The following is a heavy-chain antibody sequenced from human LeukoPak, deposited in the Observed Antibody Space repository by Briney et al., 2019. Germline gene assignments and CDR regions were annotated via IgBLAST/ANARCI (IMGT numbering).Heavy chain of an antibody. CDR3: ARTSLIREIPFDN. CDR1: GYTFTCYY. V-gene: IGHV1-2*02. CDR2: IDSNTGDT. J-gene: IGHJ4*02. Sequence: ASVKVSCKASGYTFTCYYMHWVRQAPGQGLEWMSVIDSNTGDTNCAQKFKGRVTVTRDTSISTVYMELSSLTSDDPALYYCARTSLIREIPFDNWGVGTLVTVSS. D-gene: IGHD1-26*01.